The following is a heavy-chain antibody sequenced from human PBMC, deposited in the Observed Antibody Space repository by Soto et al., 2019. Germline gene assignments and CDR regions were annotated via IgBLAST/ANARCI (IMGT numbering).Heavy chain of an antibody. Sequence: EVRLMESGGGFLQPGGSQRLSCVASGFTFNSYAMSWVRQTQEKGLEWVSANSGSGGQTYYAEAVPGRFNISRDNSKKTVSLHKSRMRSDDKSIYYCAKDRYFDSSGGCANCGGRDTLVTFSS. V-gene: IGHV3-23*01. J-gene: IGHJ2*01. D-gene: IGHD3-9*01. CDR2: NSGSGGQT. CDR1: GFTFNSYA. CDR3: AKDRYFDSSGGCANC.